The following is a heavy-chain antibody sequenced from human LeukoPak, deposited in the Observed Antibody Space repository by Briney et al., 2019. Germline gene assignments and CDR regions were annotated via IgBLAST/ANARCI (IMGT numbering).Heavy chain of an antibody. J-gene: IGHJ5*02. CDR2: ISGGGGST. CDR3: AKDRSIAVAHNCFDP. D-gene: IGHD6-19*01. V-gene: IGHV3-23*01. Sequence: GGSLRLSCAASGFTFSTYAMSWVRQAPGKGLEWVSAISGGGGSTYYADSVKGRFIISRDNSKNTLFLQMNSLRAEDMAVYYCAKDRSIAVAHNCFDPWGQGTLVTVSS. CDR1: GFTFSTYA.